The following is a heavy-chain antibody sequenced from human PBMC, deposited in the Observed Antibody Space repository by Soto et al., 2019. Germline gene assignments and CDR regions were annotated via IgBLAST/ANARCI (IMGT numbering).Heavy chain of an antibody. J-gene: IGHJ4*02. Sequence: QVQLQESGPGLVKPSETLSLTCTVSGGSVSSGSYYWSWIRQPPGKGLEWIGYIYYSGSTNYNPSLKSRVTISVDTSKNQFSLKLSSVTAADTAVYCCARGQQWLVGIGYWGQGTLVTVSS. V-gene: IGHV4-61*01. CDR3: ARGQQWLVGIGY. CDR2: IYYSGST. CDR1: GGSVSSGSYY. D-gene: IGHD6-19*01.